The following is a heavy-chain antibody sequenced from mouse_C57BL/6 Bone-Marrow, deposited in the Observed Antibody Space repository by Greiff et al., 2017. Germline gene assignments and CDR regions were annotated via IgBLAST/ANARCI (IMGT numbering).Heavy chain of an antibody. J-gene: IGHJ3*01. V-gene: IGHV1-82*01. CDR1: GYAFSSSW. Sequence: VKLQQSGPELVKPGASVKISCKASGYAFSSSWMNWVKQRPGKGLEWIGRIYPGDGDTNYNGKFKGKATLTADKSSSTAYMQLSSLTSEDSAVYFCARFLDSSGYAWFAYWGQGTLVTVSA. CDR2: IYPGDGDT. D-gene: IGHD3-2*02. CDR3: ARFLDSSGYAWFAY.